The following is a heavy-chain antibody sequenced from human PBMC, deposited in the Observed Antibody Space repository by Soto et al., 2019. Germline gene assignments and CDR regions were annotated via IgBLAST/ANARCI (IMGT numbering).Heavy chain of an antibody. CDR2: ISYDGSNK. CDR1: GCTFSSYA. V-gene: IGHV3-30-3*01. D-gene: IGHD6-13*01. J-gene: IGHJ6*02. CDR3: ARELIAAAASSSYYYGMGV. Sequence: GGSLRLSCAASGCTFSSYAMHWVRQAPGKGLGWVAVISYDGSNKYYADSVKGRFTISRDNSKNTLYLQMNSLRAEDTAVYYCARELIAAAASSSYYYGMGVWGQGTTVTVSS.